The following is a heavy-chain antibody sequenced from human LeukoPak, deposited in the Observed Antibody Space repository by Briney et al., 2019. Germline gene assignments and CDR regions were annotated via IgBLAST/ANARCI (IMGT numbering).Heavy chain of an antibody. Sequence: GASVKVSCKASGYTFSTYAISWVRQAPGQGLEWVGWISVYNGNTKSAEEVQDRVTMTTDPSTNTAYMDLRSLRPDDTAMYYCARPQLAHDAFDIWGQGTMVTVSS. D-gene: IGHD6-13*01. CDR3: ARPQLAHDAFDI. V-gene: IGHV1-18*01. CDR2: ISVYNGNT. CDR1: GYTFSTYA. J-gene: IGHJ3*02.